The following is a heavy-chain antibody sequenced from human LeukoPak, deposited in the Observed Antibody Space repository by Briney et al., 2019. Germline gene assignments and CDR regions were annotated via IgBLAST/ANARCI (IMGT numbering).Heavy chain of an antibody. J-gene: IGHJ4*02. CDR1: GGTISSGSYY. CDR2: IYTSGST. CDR3: ARDQGAGFGY. Sequence: SETLSLTCTVSGGTISSGSYYWSWIRQPAGKGLEWIGRIYTSGSTNYNPSLKSRVTISVDTSKNQFSLKLSSVTAADTAVYYCARDQGAGFGYWGQGTLVTVSS. D-gene: IGHD6-19*01. V-gene: IGHV4-61*02.